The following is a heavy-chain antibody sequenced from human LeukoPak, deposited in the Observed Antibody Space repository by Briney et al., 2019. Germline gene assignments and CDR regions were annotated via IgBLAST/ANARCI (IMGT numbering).Heavy chain of an antibody. J-gene: IGHJ5*02. D-gene: IGHD2-2*01. Sequence: SQTLSLTCDISGDSVSSNSVTWNWIRQSPSRGLEWLGRTYYRSTWYNDYAVSVRGRITVNPDTSKNQFSLHLNSVTPEDTAVYYCARRLTQYDCFDPWGQGTLVTVSS. CDR2: TYYRSTWYN. V-gene: IGHV6-1*01. CDR3: ARRLTQYDCFDP. CDR1: GDSVSSNSVT.